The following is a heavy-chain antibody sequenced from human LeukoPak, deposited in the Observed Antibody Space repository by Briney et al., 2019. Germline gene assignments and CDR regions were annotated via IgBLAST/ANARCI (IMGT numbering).Heavy chain of an antibody. CDR2: ISSSGSTI. CDR1: GFTFSSCE. J-gene: IGHJ6*04. V-gene: IGHV3-48*03. Sequence: GGSLRLSCAASGFTFSSCEMNWVRQAPGKGLGWVSYISSSGSTIYYADSVKGRFTISRDNAKNSLYLQMNSLRAEDTAVYYCAELGITMIGGVWGKGTTVTISS. D-gene: IGHD3-10*02. CDR3: AELGITMIGGV.